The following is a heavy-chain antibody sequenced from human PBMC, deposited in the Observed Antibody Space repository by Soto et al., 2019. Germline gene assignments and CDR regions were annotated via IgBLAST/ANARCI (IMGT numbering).Heavy chain of an antibody. D-gene: IGHD1-26*01. V-gene: IGHV3-7*04. Sequence: DVQLVESGGGLVQPGGSLRLSCAAYRFTFSNYWMTWVRQAPGKGLEWVANIKEDGSEKSHVDSVKGRFTISRDNAKNSLYLQMNSLRGEDTAVYYCARAAYSGDGLDVWGQGNTVTVS. CDR3: ARAAYSGDGLDV. CDR2: IKEDGSEK. CDR1: RFTFSNYW. J-gene: IGHJ6*02.